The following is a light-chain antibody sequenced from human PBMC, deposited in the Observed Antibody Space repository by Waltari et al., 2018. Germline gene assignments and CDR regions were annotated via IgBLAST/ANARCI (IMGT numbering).Light chain of an antibody. CDR1: SSNIGSNY. V-gene: IGLV1-47*01. CDR2: TNN. CDR3: AAWDDSLRVV. Sequence: QSVLTQPPSASGTPGPRVTISCSGSSSNIGSNYVYWYQQLPGTAPKLLIYTNNQRPTGVPDRFSGSKSGTSASLAITGLRSEDEADYYCAAWDDSLRVVFGGGTKLTVL. J-gene: IGLJ2*01.